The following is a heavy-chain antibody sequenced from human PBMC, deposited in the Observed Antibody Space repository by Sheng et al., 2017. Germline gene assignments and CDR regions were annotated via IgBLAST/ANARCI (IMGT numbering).Heavy chain of an antibody. CDR3: VRDIYVGGYLGVMT. CDR2: VYSGGDT. Sequence: VESGGSPDPAWGSLRLSCVASGISVNDSYISWIRQSPGMGLEWVSVVYSGGDTYYADSVKGRFTISRDNSKNMVFLQMNSLRVEDSAVYYCVRDIYVGGYLGVMTWGRGT. CDR1: GISVNDSY. D-gene: IGHD3-22*01. J-gene: IGHJ2*01. V-gene: IGHV3-53*02.